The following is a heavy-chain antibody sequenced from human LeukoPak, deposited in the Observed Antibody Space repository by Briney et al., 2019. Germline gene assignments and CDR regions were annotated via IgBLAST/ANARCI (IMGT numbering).Heavy chain of an antibody. Sequence: GGSLRLSCAASGFTFSSYSMNWVRQAPGKGLEWLSTISSNSDTIYYADSMKGRFTISRDNAKNSLYLQMNSLRAEDTAVYYCARLGGSWYRSAFDMWGQGGMVTLSS. CDR1: GFTFSSYS. J-gene: IGHJ3*02. V-gene: IGHV3-48*01. CDR2: ISSNSDTI. D-gene: IGHD6-13*01. CDR3: ARLGGSWYRSAFDM.